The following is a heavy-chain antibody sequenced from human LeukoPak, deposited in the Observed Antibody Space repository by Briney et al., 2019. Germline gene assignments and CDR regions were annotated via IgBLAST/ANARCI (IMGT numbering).Heavy chain of an antibody. V-gene: IGHV1-2*02. J-gene: IGHJ4*02. CDR3: ARGFGSRGIDY. CDR1: EYTFTGYC. D-gene: IGHD2-2*01. CDR2: INPNSGAT. Sequence: GASVKVSCKTSEYTFTGYCMHWVRLAPGQGLEWMGWINPNSGATDYAQKFQDRVTMTRDTSINTAYMELSILRSDDTAVYYCARGFGSRGIDYWGQGTLVTVSS.